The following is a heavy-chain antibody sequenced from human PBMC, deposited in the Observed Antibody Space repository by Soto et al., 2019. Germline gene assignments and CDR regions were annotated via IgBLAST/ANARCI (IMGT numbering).Heavy chain of an antibody. CDR3: AKLLWFGELALGNAY. Sequence: PGGSLRLSCAASGFTFSSYAMSWVRQAPGKGLEWVSAISGSGGSTYYADSVKGRFTISRDNSKNTLYLQMNSLRAEDTAVYYCAKLLWFGELALGNAYWGQGTLVTVSS. CDR1: GFTFSSYA. CDR2: ISGSGGST. J-gene: IGHJ4*02. D-gene: IGHD3-10*01. V-gene: IGHV3-23*01.